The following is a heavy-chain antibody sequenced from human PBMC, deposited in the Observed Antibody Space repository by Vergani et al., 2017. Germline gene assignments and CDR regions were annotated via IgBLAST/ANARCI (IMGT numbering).Heavy chain of an antibody. J-gene: IGHJ4*02. Sequence: QVQLVESGGGVVQRGGSLRLSCATSGFTLSNYDMQWIRQGPGKGLEFVAFIQFDGSNQYYADSVKGRFTFSRDFSKYTLYLQINSLRTDDTATYYCAKHFRGWGIDYWGQGTQVIVSS. D-gene: IGHD3-16*01. CDR2: IQFDGSNQ. CDR1: GFTLSNYD. CDR3: AKHFRGWGIDY. V-gene: IGHV3-30*02.